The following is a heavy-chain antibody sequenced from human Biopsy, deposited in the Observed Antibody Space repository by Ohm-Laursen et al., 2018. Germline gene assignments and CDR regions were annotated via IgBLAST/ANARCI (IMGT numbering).Heavy chain of an antibody. Sequence: GTLSLTCIVSGDSISSYYWSWIRQPPGKGLEWIGYVYYTGSTDYNPSLQSRVTISVDKSKNHFSLRLRSVTPADTAIYYCARDRGYYSDRTVPGYFDLWGRGTLVTVSS. CDR3: ARDRGYYSDRTVPGYFDL. V-gene: IGHV4-59*01. CDR1: GDSISSYY. CDR2: VYYTGST. D-gene: IGHD3-22*01. J-gene: IGHJ2*01.